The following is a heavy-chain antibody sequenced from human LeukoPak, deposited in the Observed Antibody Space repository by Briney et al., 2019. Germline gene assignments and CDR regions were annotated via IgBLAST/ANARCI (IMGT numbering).Heavy chain of an antibody. D-gene: IGHD6-13*01. CDR3: ARSRSGRTDAGYSSSWAFDY. CDR2: ISYDGSNK. Sequence: PGRSLRLSCAASGFTFSSYAMHWVRQAPGKGLEWVAVISYDGSNKYYADSVKGRFTISRDNSKNTLYLQMNSLRAEDTAVYYCARSRSGRTDAGYSSSWAFDYWGQGTLVSVSS. V-gene: IGHV3-30*04. CDR1: GFTFSSYA. J-gene: IGHJ4*02.